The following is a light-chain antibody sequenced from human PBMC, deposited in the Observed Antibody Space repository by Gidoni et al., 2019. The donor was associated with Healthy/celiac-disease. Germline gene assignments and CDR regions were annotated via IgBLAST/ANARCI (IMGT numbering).Light chain of an antibody. CDR1: QSISSY. Sequence: IKMTQPPPSLSASVGDRVTIPCRASQSISSYLNWYQQKPGKAPKLLIYAASSLQSGVPSRFSGSGSGTDFTLTISSLQPEDFATYYCQQSYSTPRTFGQGTKVEIK. J-gene: IGKJ1*01. V-gene: IGKV1-39*01. CDR2: AAS. CDR3: QQSYSTPRT.